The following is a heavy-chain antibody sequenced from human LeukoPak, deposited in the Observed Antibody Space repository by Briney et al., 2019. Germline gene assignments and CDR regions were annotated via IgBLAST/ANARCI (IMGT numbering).Heavy chain of an antibody. D-gene: IGHD7-27*01. Sequence: SETLSLTCTVSGGSISSYYWSWIRQPPGKGLEWIGYIYYSGSTNYNPSLKSRVTISVDTSKNQFSLKLSSVTAANTAVYYCARDIWGNGAFDIWGQGTMVTVSS. V-gene: IGHV4-59*01. CDR2: IYYSGST. CDR1: GGSISSYY. CDR3: ARDIWGNGAFDI. J-gene: IGHJ3*02.